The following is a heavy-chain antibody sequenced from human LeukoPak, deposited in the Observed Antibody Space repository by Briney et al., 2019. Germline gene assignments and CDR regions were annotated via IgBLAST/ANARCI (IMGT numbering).Heavy chain of an antibody. V-gene: IGHV3-11*06. CDR3: VRERDRGVTSPYVVY. D-gene: IGHD3-16*01. Sequence: KPGGSLRLSCAASGFSFSDYYMSWIRQAPGKGLEWVSYISSRSSYTNSADSVKGRFTISRDNAKNSLFLQMNSLRAEDTAVYYCVRERDRGVTSPYVVYWGQGSRVTVSS. CDR1: GFSFSDYY. CDR2: ISSRSSYT. J-gene: IGHJ4*02.